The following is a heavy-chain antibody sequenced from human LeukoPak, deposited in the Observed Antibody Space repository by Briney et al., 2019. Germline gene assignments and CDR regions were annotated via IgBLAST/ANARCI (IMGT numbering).Heavy chain of an antibody. CDR3: AKDGDSSGYYWDS. CDR1: GFPFSTYD. J-gene: IGHJ4*02. V-gene: IGHV3-30*02. Sequence: PGGSLRLSCAASGFPFSTYDMHWVRQAPGKGLEWVAFVRYGGTNKYYADSVKGRFTVSRDNSKNTLYLQMNSLRAEDTAVYFCAKDGDSSGYYWDSWGQGTLVTVSS. CDR2: VRYGGTNK. D-gene: IGHD3-22*01.